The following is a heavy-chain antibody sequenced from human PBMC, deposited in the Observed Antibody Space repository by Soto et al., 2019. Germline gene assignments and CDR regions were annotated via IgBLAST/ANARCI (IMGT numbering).Heavy chain of an antibody. CDR3: ARDGRTSGYYLDY. J-gene: IGHJ4*02. Sequence: SETLSLTCTVSRGSISGGVFYWIWIRQSPGKGLEWIGFIYANGNSYYNPSLKSRANISLDTSKNKFSLKISSVTVADTAVYYCARDGRTSGYYLDYWGQGTPVTVSS. CDR1: RGSISGGVFY. CDR2: IYANGNS. D-gene: IGHD3-22*01. V-gene: IGHV4-31*03.